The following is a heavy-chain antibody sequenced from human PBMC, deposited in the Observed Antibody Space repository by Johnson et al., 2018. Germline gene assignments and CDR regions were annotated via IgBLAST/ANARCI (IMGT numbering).Heavy chain of an antibody. CDR2: MNPNSGNT. CDR3: ARGYCSSTSCYFLNWFDP. V-gene: IGHV1-8*01. J-gene: IGHJ5*02. CDR1: GYTFTSYD. Sequence: QVQLVESGAEVKKPGASVKVSCKASGYTFTSYDINWVRQATGQGLEWMGWMNPNSGNTEYAQKFQGRVTMTRNTSISTAYMELSSLRLEDTAVYYCARGYCSSTSCYFLNWFDPWGQGTLVTVSS. D-gene: IGHD2-2*01.